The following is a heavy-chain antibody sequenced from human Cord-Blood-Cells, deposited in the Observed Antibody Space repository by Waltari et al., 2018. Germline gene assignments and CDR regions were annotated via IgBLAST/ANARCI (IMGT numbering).Heavy chain of an antibody. CDR1: GFTFSSYA. Sequence: EVQLLESGGGLVQPGGSLRLSCAASGFTFSSYAMSWVRQAPGQGLEWVSAISGSGGSTYYADSVKGRFTISRDNSKNTLYLQMNSLRAEDTAVYYCVADSGTVQAYSSSSFDYWGQGTLVTVSS. CDR2: ISGSGGST. D-gene: IGHD6-6*01. CDR3: VADSGTVQAYSSSSFDY. J-gene: IGHJ4*02. V-gene: IGHV3-23*01.